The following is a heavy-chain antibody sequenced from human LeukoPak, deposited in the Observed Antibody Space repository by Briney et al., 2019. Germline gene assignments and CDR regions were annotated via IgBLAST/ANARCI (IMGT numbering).Heavy chain of an antibody. J-gene: IGHJ5*02. CDR2: ISYDGSNK. Sequence: GRSLRLSCAASGFSFSSYGMHWVRQAPGKGLERVAVISYDGSNKYYVDSVKGRFTISRDNSKNTLYLQMNSLRGEDTAVYYCAKDPGRGMAGLAGSWFDPWGQGTLVTVSS. CDR3: AKDPGRGMAGLAGSWFDP. D-gene: IGHD3-16*01. CDR1: GFSFSSYG. V-gene: IGHV3-30*18.